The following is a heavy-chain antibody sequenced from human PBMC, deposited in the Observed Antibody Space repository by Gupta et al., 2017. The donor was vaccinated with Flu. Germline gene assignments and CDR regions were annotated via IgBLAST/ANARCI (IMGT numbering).Heavy chain of an antibody. J-gene: IGHJ4*02. D-gene: IGHD6-13*01. V-gene: IGHV3-23*01. CDR2: VGSGGDRT. CDR1: GLTFSDYA. Sequence: EVQLLESEGGVVQPGESLRLSCVVSGLTFSDYAMNWVRQAPGKGLEWLSTVGSGGDRTYYADSVMGRFTISRDNSKNTIYLQMNSLTGDDTAVYYCAKVRSGNPAIDYWGQGALVTVSA. CDR3: AKVRSGNPAIDY.